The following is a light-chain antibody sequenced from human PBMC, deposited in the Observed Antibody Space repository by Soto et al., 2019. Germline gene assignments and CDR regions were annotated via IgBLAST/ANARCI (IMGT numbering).Light chain of an antibody. J-gene: IGLJ1*01. CDR2: NVN. V-gene: IGLV2-14*01. Sequence: QSALTQSASVSGSPGQSITISCTGTSSDVGNYNYVSWYQQHPGEVPKLIIFNVNNQPSGVSNRFSGSKSGNTASLTISGLQAEDEADYYCSSFTSSTTYVFGTGTKLTVL. CDR3: SSFTSSTTYV. CDR1: SSDVGNYNY.